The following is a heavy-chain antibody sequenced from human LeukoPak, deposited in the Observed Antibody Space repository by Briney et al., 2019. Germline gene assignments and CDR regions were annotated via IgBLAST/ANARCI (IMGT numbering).Heavy chain of an antibody. J-gene: IGHJ4*02. V-gene: IGHV1-69*05. CDR2: IIPTFGTA. CDR1: GGTFSSYA. D-gene: IGHD3-22*01. Sequence: SVKVSCKASGGTFSSYAISWVRQAPGQGLEWMGRIIPTFGTANYAQKFQGRVTITTDESTSTTYMELSSLRSEDTAVYYCADSSGYYSGYWGQGTLVTVSS. CDR3: ADSSGYYSGY.